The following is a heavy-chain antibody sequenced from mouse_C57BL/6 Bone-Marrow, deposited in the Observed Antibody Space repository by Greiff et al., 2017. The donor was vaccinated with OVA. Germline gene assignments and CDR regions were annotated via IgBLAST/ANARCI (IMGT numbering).Heavy chain of an antibody. Sequence: VQLQQSGPELVKPGASVKIPCKASGYTFTDYNMDWVKQSHGKSLEWIGDINPNNGGTIYNQKFKGKATLTVDKSSSTAYMELRSLTSEDTAVYYCARGDYYGSSYDWFAYWGQGTLVTVSA. V-gene: IGHV1-18*01. CDR1: GYTFTDYN. CDR3: ARGDYYGSSYDWFAY. CDR2: INPNNGGT. J-gene: IGHJ3*01. D-gene: IGHD1-1*01.